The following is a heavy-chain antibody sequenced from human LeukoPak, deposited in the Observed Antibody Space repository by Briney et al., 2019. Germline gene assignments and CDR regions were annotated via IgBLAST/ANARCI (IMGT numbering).Heavy chain of an antibody. J-gene: IGHJ6*02. CDR3: AREGEPVKGYYYYYGMDV. D-gene: IGHD2-15*01. Sequence: GGSLRLSCAASGFTFSSYAMHWVRQALGKGLEWVAGISYDGSNKYYADSVKGRFTISRDNSKNTLYLQMNSLRAEDTAVYYCAREGEPVKGYYYYYGMDVWGQGTTVTVSS. V-gene: IGHV3-30-3*01. CDR2: ISYDGSNK. CDR1: GFTFSSYA.